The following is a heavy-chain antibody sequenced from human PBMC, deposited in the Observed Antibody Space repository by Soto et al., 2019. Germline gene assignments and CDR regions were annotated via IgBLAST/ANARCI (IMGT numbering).Heavy chain of an antibody. Sequence: SETLSLTCTVSGGSISSSSYYWGWIRQPPGKGLEWIGSIYYSGSTYYNPSLKSRVTISVDTSKNQFSLKLSSVTAADTAVYYCARHLLGADPERMEWLLPNWFDPWGQGTLVTVSS. V-gene: IGHV4-39*01. CDR1: GGSISSSSYY. J-gene: IGHJ5*02. CDR3: ARHLLGADPERMEWLLPNWFDP. CDR2: IYYSGST. D-gene: IGHD3-3*01.